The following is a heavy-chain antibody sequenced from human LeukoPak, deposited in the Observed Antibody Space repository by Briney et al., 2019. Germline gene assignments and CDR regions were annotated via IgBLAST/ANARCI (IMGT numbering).Heavy chain of an antibody. Sequence: SQTLSLTCVISGDSVSSNSESWNWIRQSPSRGPEWLGRTYYRSKWYNDHAVSVKSRITINPDTSKNQFSLQLNSVTPEDTAVYYCARTYDGDMDVWGKGTTVTVSS. D-gene: IGHD3-16*01. CDR3: ARTYDGDMDV. J-gene: IGHJ6*03. CDR1: GDSVSSNSES. V-gene: IGHV6-1*01. CDR2: TYYRSKWYN.